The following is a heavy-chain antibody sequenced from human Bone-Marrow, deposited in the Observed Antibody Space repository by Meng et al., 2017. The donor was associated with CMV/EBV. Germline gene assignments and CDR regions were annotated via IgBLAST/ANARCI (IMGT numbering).Heavy chain of an antibody. CDR2: ISWNSGSI. D-gene: IGHD2-2*01. Sequence: SLKISCAASGFTFDDYAMHWVRQAPGKGLEWVSGISWNSGSIGYADSVKGRFTISRDNAKNSLYLQMNSLRAEDTALYYCAKDTAALAYGAFDIWGKGTRVTVSS. CDR3: AKDTAALAYGAFDI. V-gene: IGHV3-9*01. J-gene: IGHJ3*02. CDR1: GFTFDDYA.